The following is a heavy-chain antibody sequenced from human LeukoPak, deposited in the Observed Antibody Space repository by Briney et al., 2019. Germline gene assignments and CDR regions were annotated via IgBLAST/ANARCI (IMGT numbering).Heavy chain of an antibody. J-gene: IGHJ3*02. CDR1: GGSLSSSSYY. CDR3: ARTPMYYYDNPGAFDI. CDR2: IYYSGSS. Sequence: SETLSLTCTVSGGSLSSSSYYWGWLRQPPGKGLEWIGSIYYSGSSYYNPSLKSRVTISVDTSKNQSSLKLSSVTAADTAVYYCARTPMYYYDNPGAFDIWGQGTMVTVSS. V-gene: IGHV4-39*07. D-gene: IGHD3-22*01.